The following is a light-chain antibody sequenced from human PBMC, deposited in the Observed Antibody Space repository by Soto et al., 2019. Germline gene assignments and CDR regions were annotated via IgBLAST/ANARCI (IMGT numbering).Light chain of an antibody. CDR1: SSDVGNYNL. Sequence: QSMLTQPASVSGSPGQSITISCTGSSSDVGNYNLVSWYQQHPDKAPKLMIYEGTKRPSGVSSRFSGSKSGNTASLTISGLQAEDEADYFCCSYASTGSYVFGTGTKVTVL. CDR2: EGT. J-gene: IGLJ1*01. CDR3: CSYASTGSYV. V-gene: IGLV2-23*01.